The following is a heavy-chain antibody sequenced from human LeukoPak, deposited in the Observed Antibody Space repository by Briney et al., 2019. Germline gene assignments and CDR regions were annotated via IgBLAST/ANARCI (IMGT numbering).Heavy chain of an antibody. CDR1: GGSLSGFG. CDR2: INPVFGTP. Sequence: ASVKVSCKASGGSLSGFGITWVRQAPGQGLEWMGGINPVFGTPNYSQKFRGRLTITADDSTSTSYLELSSLRSDDTAFYYCASPRENCRAYSCSYDYWGQGTLVTVSS. J-gene: IGHJ4*02. V-gene: IGHV1-69*13. D-gene: IGHD5-12*01. CDR3: ASPRENCRAYSCSYDY.